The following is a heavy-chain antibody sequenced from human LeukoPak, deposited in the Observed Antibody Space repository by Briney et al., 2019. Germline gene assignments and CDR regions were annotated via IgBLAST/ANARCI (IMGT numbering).Heavy chain of an antibody. CDR1: GFTFSSYA. Sequence: GGSLRLSCAASGFTFSSYALSWVRQAPGRGLEWVSTFTGSGDTTYYADSVKGRFTISRDNSKKKLYLQMNSLRAEDTAIYYCATDMDREYDYWGQGTLVTVSS. D-gene: IGHD3-10*01. V-gene: IGHV3-23*01. CDR2: FTGSGDTT. J-gene: IGHJ4*02. CDR3: ATDMDREYDY.